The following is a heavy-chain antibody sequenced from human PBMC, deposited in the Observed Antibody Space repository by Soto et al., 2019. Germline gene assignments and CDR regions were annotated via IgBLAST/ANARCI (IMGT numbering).Heavy chain of an antibody. V-gene: IGHV4-30-2*01. CDR1: GGSINSAGYS. CDR3: DRSVGYRSGWWPYYFDY. D-gene: IGHD6-19*01. CDR2: IYHSGGF. Sequence: HLQLQESGSRLVEPAQTLSLTCAVSGGSINSAGYSWNWIRQPPGEGLEWIGYIYHSGGFLYNPSLKSRVTISLDRSKNQFSLRLNSVTAADTAVFYCDRSVGYRSGWWPYYFDYWGQGALVTVSS. J-gene: IGHJ4*02.